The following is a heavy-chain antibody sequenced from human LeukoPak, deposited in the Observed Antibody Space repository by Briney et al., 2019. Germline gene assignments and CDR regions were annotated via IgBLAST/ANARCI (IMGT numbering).Heavy chain of an antibody. D-gene: IGHD5-18*01. V-gene: IGHV4-59*01. Sequence: SETLSLTCTVSGGSISSYYWRWIRQPPGKGLEWIGYIYYSGSTNYNPSLKSRVTISVDTSKNQFSLKLSSVTAADTAVYYCARDISYVDTAMVKYNWFDPWGQGTLVTVSS. CDR3: ARDISYVDTAMVKYNWFDP. J-gene: IGHJ5*02. CDR1: GGSISSYY. CDR2: IYYSGST.